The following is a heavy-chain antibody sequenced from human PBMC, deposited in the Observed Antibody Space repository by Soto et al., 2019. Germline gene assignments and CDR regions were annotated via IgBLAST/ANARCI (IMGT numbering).Heavy chain of an antibody. CDR1: EFTFSVYS. CDR3: ARDRVKIRGGYYHYYGTDV. CDR2: ISSGSSYI. V-gene: IGHV3-21*02. J-gene: IGHJ6*02. D-gene: IGHD3-10*01. Sequence: DVQLEESGGGLVKPGGSLRLSCVASEFTFSVYSMNWVRQAPGKGLEWVSSISSGSSYIYYADSVKGRFTISRDNDKSSLFLHTTSLRADATAVYSGARDRVKIRGGYYHYYGTDVWGQGTTVTVSS.